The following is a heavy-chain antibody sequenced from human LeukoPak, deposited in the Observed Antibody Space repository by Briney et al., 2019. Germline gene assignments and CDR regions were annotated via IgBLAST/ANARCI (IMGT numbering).Heavy chain of an antibody. J-gene: IGHJ6*02. D-gene: IGHD2-2*01. CDR1: GFTFSSYA. CDR3: AKDRVVPAATGLMDV. Sequence: GGSLRLSCAASGFTFSSYAMHWVRQAPGKGLEWVAVISYDGSNKYYADSVKGRFTISRDNSKNTLYLQMNSLRAEDTAVYYCAKDRVVPAATGLMDVWGQGTTVTVSS. CDR2: ISYDGSNK. V-gene: IGHV3-30-3*01.